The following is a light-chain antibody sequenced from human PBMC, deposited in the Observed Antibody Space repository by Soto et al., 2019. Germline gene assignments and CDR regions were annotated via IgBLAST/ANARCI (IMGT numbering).Light chain of an antibody. V-gene: IGKV3-15*01. CDR2: GAS. J-gene: IGKJ1*01. CDR3: LQDYTYPWT. CDR1: QNINSN. Sequence: EIVMTQSPATLSESPGERATLSCRASQNINSNLAWYQQRPGQAPRLLIYGASTRATGIPARFSGSGSGTEFTLTISSLQSEDFATYFCLQDYTYPWTAGQGTKVDIK.